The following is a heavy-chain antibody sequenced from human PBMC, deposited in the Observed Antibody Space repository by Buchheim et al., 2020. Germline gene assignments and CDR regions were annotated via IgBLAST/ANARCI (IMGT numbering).Heavy chain of an antibody. CDR3: ARGKSSSSWSHNWFDP. Sequence: QVQLVESGGGVVQPGRSLRLSCAASGFTFSSYGMHWVRQAPGKGLEWVAVIWYDGSNKYYADSVKGRFTISRDNSKNTVYLQMNSLRAEDTAVYYCARGKSSSSWSHNWFDPWGQGTL. D-gene: IGHD6-13*01. J-gene: IGHJ5*02. CDR1: GFTFSSYG. CDR2: IWYDGSNK. V-gene: IGHV3-33*01.